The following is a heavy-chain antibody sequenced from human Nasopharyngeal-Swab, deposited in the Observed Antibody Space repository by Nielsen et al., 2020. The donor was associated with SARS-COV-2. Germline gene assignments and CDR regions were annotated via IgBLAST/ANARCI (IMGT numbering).Heavy chain of an antibody. V-gene: IGHV4-34*01. CDR1: GGSFSGYY. D-gene: IGHD4-11*01. Sequence: SETLCLTCAVYGGSFSGYYWSWIRQPPGKGLKWIGEINHGGSTKYNPSLKSRVTISVDTSKKQFSLKLSSVTAADTAVYYCARVGYSNYGDGFDYWGQGTPVTVSS. J-gene: IGHJ4*02. CDR2: INHGGST. CDR3: ARVGYSNYGDGFDY.